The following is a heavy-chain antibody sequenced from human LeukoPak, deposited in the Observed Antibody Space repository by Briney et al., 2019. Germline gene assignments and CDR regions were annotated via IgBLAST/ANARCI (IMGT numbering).Heavy chain of an antibody. Sequence: GGSLRLSCAASGFTVSGNYMSWVRQAPGKGLEWVSVIYSGGNTYSADSVKGRFTISKDNPTNTLYLQMNSLRAEDTAVYYCASTRHKSGAAWGYYYYYGMDVWGQGTTVIVSS. CDR1: GFTVSGNY. D-gene: IGHD1-26*01. CDR3: ASTRHKSGAAWGYYYYYGMDV. V-gene: IGHV3-66*01. J-gene: IGHJ6*02. CDR2: IYSGGNT.